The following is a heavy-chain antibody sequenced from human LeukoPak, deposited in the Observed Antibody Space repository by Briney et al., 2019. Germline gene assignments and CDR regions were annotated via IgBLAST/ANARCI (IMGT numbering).Heavy chain of an antibody. CDR3: ASSEDGSGSYYNQYYFDY. D-gene: IGHD3-10*01. V-gene: IGHV4-39*07. CDR1: GGSISSSSYY. Sequence: SETLSLTCTVSGGSISSSSYYWGWIRQPPGKGLEWIGSIYYSGSTYYNPSLKSRVTMSVDTSKNQFSLKLSSVTAADTAVYYCASSEDGSGSYYNQYYFDYWGQGTLVTVSS. CDR2: IYYSGST. J-gene: IGHJ4*02.